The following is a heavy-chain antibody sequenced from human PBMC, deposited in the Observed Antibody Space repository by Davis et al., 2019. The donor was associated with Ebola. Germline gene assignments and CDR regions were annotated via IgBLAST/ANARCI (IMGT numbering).Heavy chain of an antibody. CDR3: ARDDSSSMGGDY. CDR2: IKQDGSEK. V-gene: IGHV3-7*03. CDR1: GFTFSSYW. Sequence: GESPKTPCAAPGFTFSSYWMSWVRQAPGKGLEWVANIKQDGSEKYYVDSVKGRFTISRDNAKNSLYLQMNSLRAEDTAVYYCARDDSSSMGGDYWGQGTLVTVSS. D-gene: IGHD6-13*01. J-gene: IGHJ4*02.